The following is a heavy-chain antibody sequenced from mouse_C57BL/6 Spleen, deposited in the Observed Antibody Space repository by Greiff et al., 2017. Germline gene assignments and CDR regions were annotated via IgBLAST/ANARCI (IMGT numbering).Heavy chain of an antibody. CDR1: GYTFTSYW. CDR2: IDPSDSYT. J-gene: IGHJ3*01. D-gene: IGHD1-1*01. Sequence: QVHVKQPGAELVKPGASVKLSCKASGYTFTSYWMQWVKQRPGQGLEWIGEIDPSDSYTNYNQKFKGKATLTVDTSSSTAYMQLSSLTSEDSAVYYCARPANYYGSGLAWFAYWGQGTLVTVSA. CDR3: ARPANYYGSGLAWFAY. V-gene: IGHV1-50*01.